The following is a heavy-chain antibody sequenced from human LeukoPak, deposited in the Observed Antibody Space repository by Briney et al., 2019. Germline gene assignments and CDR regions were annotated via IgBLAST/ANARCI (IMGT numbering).Heavy chain of an antibody. CDR3: ARAGIVVVITPFDY. J-gene: IGHJ4*02. CDR2: ISYDGSNK. V-gene: IGHV3-30-3*01. CDR1: GFTFSSYA. Sequence: GGSLRLSCAASGFTFSSYAMHWVRQAPGKGLDWVAVISYDGSNKYYADSVKGRFTISRDNSKNTLYLQMNSLRAEDTAVYYCARAGIVVVITPFDYWGQGTLVTVSS. D-gene: IGHD3-22*01.